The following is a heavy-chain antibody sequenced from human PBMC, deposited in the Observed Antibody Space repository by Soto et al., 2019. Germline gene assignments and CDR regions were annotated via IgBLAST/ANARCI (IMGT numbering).Heavy chain of an antibody. J-gene: IGHJ4*02. CDR1: GGTFSSYT. V-gene: IGHV1-69*02. CDR3: ARAQAIFGVVTLDY. Sequence: ASVKVSCKASGGTFSSYTISWVRQAPGQGLEWMGRIIPILGIANYAQKFQGRVTITADKSTSTAYMELSSLRSEDTAVYYCARAQAIFGVVTLDYWGQGTLVTVS. CDR2: IIPILGIA. D-gene: IGHD3-3*01.